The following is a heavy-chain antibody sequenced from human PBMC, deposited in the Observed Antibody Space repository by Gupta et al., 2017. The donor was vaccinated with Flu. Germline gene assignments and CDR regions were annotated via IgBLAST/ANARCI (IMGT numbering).Heavy chain of an antibody. V-gene: IGHV3-23*01. CDR1: GLTFSDYA. J-gene: IGHJ6*02. Sequence: EAQLLESGGGLVQPGGSLRLSCAASGLTFSDYAMSWVRQAPGKGLEWVSIITNSGDTYYADSVMGRFTISRDNSKNTLYLQMSSLRAEDTALYFCVRRDNVVVVAGLDVWGQGTTVTVSS. D-gene: IGHD2-15*01. CDR3: VRRDNVVVVAGLDV. CDR2: ITNSGDT.